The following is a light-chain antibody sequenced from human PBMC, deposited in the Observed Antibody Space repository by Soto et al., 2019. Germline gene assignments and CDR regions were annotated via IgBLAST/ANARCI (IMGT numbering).Light chain of an antibody. V-gene: IGLV3-21*02. CDR2: DDS. J-gene: IGLJ2*01. CDR1: NIGSKS. CDR3: ATWDDSPSAGV. Sequence: SYELIQPPSASVAPGQTARITCGGNNIGSKSVHWYQQKPGQSPVLVVYDDSDRPSGILDRFSGSKSGTSATLDITGLQTGDEADYYCATWDDSPSAGVFGGGTKVTVL.